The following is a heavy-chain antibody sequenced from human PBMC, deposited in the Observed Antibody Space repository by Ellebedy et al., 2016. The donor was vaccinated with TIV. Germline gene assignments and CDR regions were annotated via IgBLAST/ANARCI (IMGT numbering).Heavy chain of an antibody. Sequence: SETLSLXXAVYGGSFSGYYWSWIRQPPGKGLEWIGEINHIGSTNYNPSLKSRVTISVDTSKNQFSLKLSSVTAADTAVYYCARASMVRGDYDAFDIWGQGTMVTVSS. CDR3: ARASMVRGDYDAFDI. CDR2: INHIGST. D-gene: IGHD3-10*01. J-gene: IGHJ3*02. V-gene: IGHV4-34*01. CDR1: GGSFSGYY.